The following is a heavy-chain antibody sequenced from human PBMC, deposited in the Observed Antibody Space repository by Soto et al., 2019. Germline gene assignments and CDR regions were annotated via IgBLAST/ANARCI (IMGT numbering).Heavy chain of an antibody. V-gene: IGHV6-1*01. CDR1: GDSVSSNSAA. D-gene: IGHD6-13*01. CDR2: TYYRSKWYN. Sequence: SQTLSLTCAISGDSVSSNSAAWNLIRQSPSRGLEWLGRTYYRSKWYNDYAVSVKSRITINPDTSKNQFSLQLNSVTPEDTAVYYCARDNYSSSWTKDDNWFDPWGQGTLVTSPQ. J-gene: IGHJ5*02. CDR3: ARDNYSSSWTKDDNWFDP.